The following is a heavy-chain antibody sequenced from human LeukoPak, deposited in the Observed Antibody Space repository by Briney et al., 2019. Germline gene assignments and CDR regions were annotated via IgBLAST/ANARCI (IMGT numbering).Heavy chain of an antibody. Sequence: SETLSLTCAVYGGSFSGYYWSWIRQPPGKGLEWIGEINHSGSTNYNPSLKSRVTMSVDTSKNQFSLKLSSVTAADTAVYYCARDLGSSFAFDIWGQGTMVTVSS. V-gene: IGHV4-34*01. CDR2: INHSGST. CDR1: GGSFSGYY. CDR3: ARDLGSSFAFDI. D-gene: IGHD6-13*01. J-gene: IGHJ3*02.